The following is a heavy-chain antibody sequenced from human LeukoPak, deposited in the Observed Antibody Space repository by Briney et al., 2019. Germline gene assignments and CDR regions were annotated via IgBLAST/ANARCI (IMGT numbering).Heavy chain of an antibody. D-gene: IGHD5-12*01. J-gene: IGHJ4*02. Sequence: GGSLRLSCAASGFTFSSYGMHWVRQAPVKGLEWVAVISYDGSNKYYADSVKGRFTISRDNSKNTLYLQMNSLRAEDTAVYYCAKDVMVATGGGYWGQGTLVTVSS. CDR3: AKDVMVATGGGY. CDR1: GFTFSSYG. V-gene: IGHV3-30*18. CDR2: ISYDGSNK.